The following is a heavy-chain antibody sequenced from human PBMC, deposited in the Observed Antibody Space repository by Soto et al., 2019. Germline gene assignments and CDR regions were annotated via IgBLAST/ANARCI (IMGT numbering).Heavy chain of an antibody. D-gene: IGHD3-10*01. CDR2: IIPMLGMS. V-gene: IGHV1-69*02. J-gene: IGHJ4*02. Sequence: QVQLVQSGAEVKKPGSPVRVSCTASGDTFNFYTISWVRQVPGQGPEWMGRIIPMLGMSHYAQKFQGRVTIMADQSTSTVYMNLSGLTSEDTAVYYGATKYGSGSTHFDYWGQGTLVTVSS. CDR1: GDTFNFYT. CDR3: ATKYGSGSTHFDY.